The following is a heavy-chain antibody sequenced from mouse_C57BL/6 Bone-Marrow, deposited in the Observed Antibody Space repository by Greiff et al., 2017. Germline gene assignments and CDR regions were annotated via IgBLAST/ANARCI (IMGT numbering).Heavy chain of an antibody. CDR3: ARDASYGISYDYAMDY. CDR2: SRNKANDYTT. Sequence: EVKLMESGGGLVQSGRSLRLSCATSGFTFSDFYMEWVRQAPGKGLEWIAASRNKANDYTTEYSASVKGRFIGSRDTSQSILYLQMNALRAEDTAIYYCARDASYGISYDYAMDYWGQGTSVTVSS. J-gene: IGHJ4*01. CDR1: GFTFSDFY. V-gene: IGHV7-1*01. D-gene: IGHD1-1*01.